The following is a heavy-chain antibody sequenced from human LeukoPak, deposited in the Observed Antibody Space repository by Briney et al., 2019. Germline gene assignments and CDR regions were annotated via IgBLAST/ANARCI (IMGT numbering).Heavy chain of an antibody. D-gene: IGHD3-22*01. CDR2: IYYSGST. Sequence: KPSETLCLTCTVSGGSISSYYWSWIRQPPGKGLEWIGYIYYSGSTNYNPSLRSRVTISVDTSKNQFSLKLSSVTAADTAVYYCACLTTADAFDIWGQGTMVTVSS. J-gene: IGHJ3*02. V-gene: IGHV4-59*01. CDR3: ACLTTADAFDI. CDR1: GGSISSYY.